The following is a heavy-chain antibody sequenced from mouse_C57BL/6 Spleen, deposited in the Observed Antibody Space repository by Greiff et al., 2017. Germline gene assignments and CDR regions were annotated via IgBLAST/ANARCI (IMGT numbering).Heavy chain of an antibody. V-gene: IGHV1-50*01. J-gene: IGHJ3*01. D-gene: IGHD2-1*01. CDR3: ARRGNFAY. Sequence: QVQLQQPGAELVKPGASVKLSCKASGYTFTSYWMQWVKQRPGQGLEWIGEFDPSDSYTNYNQKFKGKATLTVDTSSSTAYMQLSSLTSEDSAVFYCARRGNFAYWGQGTLVTVSA. CDR1: GYTFTSYW. CDR2: FDPSDSYT.